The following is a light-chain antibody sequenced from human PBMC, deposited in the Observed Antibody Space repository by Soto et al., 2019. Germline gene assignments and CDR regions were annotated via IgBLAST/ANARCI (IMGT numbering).Light chain of an antibody. CDR1: QSISSW. CDR2: KAS. Sequence: DIQMTQSPSTLSASVGDIVTITCRASQSISSWLAWYQQKPGKAPKIMIYKASSLESGVPSRFSGSGSGTECTLTISSLQPDDFATYYCQQYNSYSQTLGQGTKVDIK. J-gene: IGKJ1*01. CDR3: QQYNSYSQT. V-gene: IGKV1-5*03.